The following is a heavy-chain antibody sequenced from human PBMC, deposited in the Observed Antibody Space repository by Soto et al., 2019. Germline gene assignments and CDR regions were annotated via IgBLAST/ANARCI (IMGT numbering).Heavy chain of an antibody. Sequence: GSLRLSCAASGFTVSSDYMSWVRQAPGKGLEWVSVIYSGGSTYYADSVKGRFTISRDNSKNTLYLQMNSLRAEDTAVYYCARGLIFPYYFDYWGQGTLVTVSS. CDR3: ARGLIFPYYFDY. V-gene: IGHV3-53*01. CDR2: IYSGGST. CDR1: GFTVSSDY. J-gene: IGHJ4*02. D-gene: IGHD3-3*01.